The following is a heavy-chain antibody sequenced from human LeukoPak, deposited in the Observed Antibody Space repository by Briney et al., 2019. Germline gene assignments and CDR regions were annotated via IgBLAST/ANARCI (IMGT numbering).Heavy chain of an antibody. D-gene: IGHD3-10*01. V-gene: IGHV3-30*02. Sequence: GGSLRLSCAASGFTLSSYWMRWVRPAPGKGLEWVAFIRYDGSNKYYADSLKGRFTISRDNSKHTLYLQMNSLRAEDTAVYYCAKDPTGIYYGSELNWFDPWGQGTLVTVSS. CDR1: GFTLSSYW. CDR2: IRYDGSNK. CDR3: AKDPTGIYYGSELNWFDP. J-gene: IGHJ5*02.